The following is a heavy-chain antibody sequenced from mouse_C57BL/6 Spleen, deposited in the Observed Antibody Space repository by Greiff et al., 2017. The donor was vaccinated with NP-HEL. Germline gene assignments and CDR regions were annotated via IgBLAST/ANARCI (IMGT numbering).Heavy chain of an antibody. CDR2: IHPNSGST. V-gene: IGHV1-64*01. CDR3: ARDYYGSSYGFAY. D-gene: IGHD1-1*01. J-gene: IGHJ3*01. CDR1: GYTFTSYW. Sequence: QVQLQQPGAELVKPGASVKLSCKASGYTFTSYWMHWVKQRPGQGLEWIGMIHPNSGSTNYNEKFKSKATLTVDKSSSTAYMQRSSLTSEDSAVYYCARDYYGSSYGFAYWGQGTLVTVSA.